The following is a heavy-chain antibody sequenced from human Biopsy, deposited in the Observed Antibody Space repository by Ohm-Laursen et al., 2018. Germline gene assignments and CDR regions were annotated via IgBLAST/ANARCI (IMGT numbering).Heavy chain of an antibody. CDR3: VRGVDYYDPYHYYALDV. Sequence: TLSLTCAVYGEPFNGYYWSWIRQTPGKGLEWIGEINHSGGTNYNPSLKSRVTISVDTSKNQFSLKVRSVTAADTAVYYCVRGVDYYDPYHYYALDVWGQGTTVTVSS. J-gene: IGHJ6*02. CDR2: INHSGGT. CDR1: GEPFNGYY. D-gene: IGHD3-22*01. V-gene: IGHV4-34*01.